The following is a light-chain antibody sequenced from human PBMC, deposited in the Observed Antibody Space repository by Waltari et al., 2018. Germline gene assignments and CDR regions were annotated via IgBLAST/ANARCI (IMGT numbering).Light chain of an antibody. CDR2: NVS. V-gene: IGLV2-14*03. CDR1: SSDIGGYNH. CDR3: CSYTSSNTRV. J-gene: IGLJ2*01. Sequence: QSALTQPASVSGSPGQSITISCAGTSSDIGGYNHVSWYQQQPGKAPKLMIYNVSNRPSGVSNRFSGSKSGNTASLTISGLQAEDEADYYCCSYTSSNTRVFGGGTKLTVL.